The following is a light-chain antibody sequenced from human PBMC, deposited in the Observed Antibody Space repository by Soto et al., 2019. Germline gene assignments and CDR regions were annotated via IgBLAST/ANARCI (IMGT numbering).Light chain of an antibody. CDR1: SSDVGGYNY. J-gene: IGLJ1*01. CDR2: EVS. CDR3: SSYTSSSTLV. V-gene: IGLV2-14*01. Sequence: QSALTQPASVSGSPGQSITISCTGTSSDVGGYNYVSWYQQHSGKAPKLMIYEVSNRPSGVSNRFSGSKSGNTASLTISGLQAEEEADYYFSSYTSSSTLVFGTGTKVTVL.